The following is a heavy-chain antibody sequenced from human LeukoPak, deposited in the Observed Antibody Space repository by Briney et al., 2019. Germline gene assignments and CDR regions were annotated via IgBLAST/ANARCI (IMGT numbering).Heavy chain of an antibody. CDR2: IWYDDGSNK. J-gene: IGHJ4*02. V-gene: IGHV3-33*01. D-gene: IGHD3-10*01. Sequence: GRSLRLSCAASGFTFSSDALHWVRQAPGKGLEWVAVIWYDDGSNKYYADSVKGRFTISRDNSKNTLYLQMNSLRAEDTAVYYCATLRLYGSGSYSSSWWGQGTLVTVSS. CDR3: ATLRLYGSGSYSSSW. CDR1: GFTFSSDA.